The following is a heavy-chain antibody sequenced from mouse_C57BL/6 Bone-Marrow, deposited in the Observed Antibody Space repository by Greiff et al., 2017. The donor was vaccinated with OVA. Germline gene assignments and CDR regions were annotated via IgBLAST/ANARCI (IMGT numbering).Heavy chain of an antibody. Sequence: VQLQQPGAELVRPGSSVKLSCKASGYTFTSYWLHWVKQRPIQGLEWIGNIDPSDSETHYNQKFKDTATLTVDKSSSTAYMQHSSLTSVDSAVYDFARRDYGSSYWFAYWGQGTLVTVSA. CDR3: ARRDYGSSYWFAY. V-gene: IGHV1-52*01. CDR2: IDPSDSET. D-gene: IGHD1-1*01. CDR1: GYTFTSYW. J-gene: IGHJ3*01.